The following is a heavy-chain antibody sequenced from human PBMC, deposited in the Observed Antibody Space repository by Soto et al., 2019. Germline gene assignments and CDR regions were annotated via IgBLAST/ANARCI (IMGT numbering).Heavy chain of an antibody. CDR1: GYTFTSYG. D-gene: IGHD3-10*01. J-gene: IGHJ6*02. Sequence: ASVKVSCKASGYTFTSYGISWVRQAPGQGLEWMGWISAYNGNTNYAQKLQGRVTMTTDTSTSTAYMELRSLRSDDTAVYYCASYGSETIWGLRYGMDVWGQGTTVTVSS. CDR3: ASYGSETIWGLRYGMDV. V-gene: IGHV1-18*01. CDR2: ISAYNGNT.